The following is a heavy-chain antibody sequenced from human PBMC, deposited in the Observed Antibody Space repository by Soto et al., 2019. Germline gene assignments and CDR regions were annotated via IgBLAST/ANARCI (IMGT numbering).Heavy chain of an antibody. Sequence: QLQLQESGPGLLKPSETLSLTCSVSGASTSSTIHYWGGIRQPPGKGLEWLGSLSHSGNTHYNPSLKSRLIISADKSKNQFSLTLTTVTPADTAVYFCARHMDYNILTGYFDWGQGTLVTVSS. CDR2: LSHSGNT. CDR1: GASTSSTIHY. J-gene: IGHJ4*02. V-gene: IGHV4-39*01. CDR3: ARHMDYNILTGYFD. D-gene: IGHD3-9*01.